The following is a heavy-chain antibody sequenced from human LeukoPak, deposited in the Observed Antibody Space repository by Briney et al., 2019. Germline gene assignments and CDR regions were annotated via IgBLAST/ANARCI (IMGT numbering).Heavy chain of an antibody. CDR3: AKGSITMVRGG. D-gene: IGHD3-10*01. V-gene: IGHV3-53*05. Sequence: GGSLRLSCAASGFTVSSNYMTWVRQAPGKGLEWVSVLYSGGHTYYADSVKGRFTISRDNSKDTLYLQMNSLRAEDTAVYYCAKGSITMVRGGWGQGTLVTVSS. J-gene: IGHJ4*02. CDR1: GFTVSSNY. CDR2: LYSGGHT.